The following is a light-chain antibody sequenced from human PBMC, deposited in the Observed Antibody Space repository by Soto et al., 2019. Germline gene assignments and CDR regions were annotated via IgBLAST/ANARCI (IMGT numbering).Light chain of an antibody. J-gene: IGLJ1*01. CDR3: CSYAGSYTFSYV. V-gene: IGLV2-11*01. CDR1: SSDVGGYNY. Sequence: QSALTQPRSVSGSPGQSVTISCTGTSSDVGGYNYVSWYQQHPGKAPKLMIYDVSKRPSGVPDRFSDSKSGNTASLTISGLQAEDEADYYCCSYAGSYTFSYVFGTGTKLTV. CDR2: DVS.